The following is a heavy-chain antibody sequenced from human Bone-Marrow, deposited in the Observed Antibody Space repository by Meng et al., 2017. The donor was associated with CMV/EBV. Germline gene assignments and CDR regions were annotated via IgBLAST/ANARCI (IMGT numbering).Heavy chain of an antibody. CDR1: GYTLTELS. V-gene: IGHV1-24*01. J-gene: IGHJ4*02. Sequence: ASVKVSCKVSGYTLTELSMHWVRQAPGKGLEWMGGFDPEDGETIYAQKFQGRVTMTEDTSTDTAYMELGSLRSEDTAVYYCATALTTVTTLFDYWGQGTLVTVSS. CDR3: ATALTTVTTLFDY. CDR2: FDPEDGET. D-gene: IGHD4-17*01.